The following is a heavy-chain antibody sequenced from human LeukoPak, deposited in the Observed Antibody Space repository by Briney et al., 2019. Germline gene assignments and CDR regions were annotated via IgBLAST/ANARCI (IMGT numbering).Heavy chain of an antibody. Sequence: PGGSLRLSCAASVFTFSSYWMHWVRQAPGKGLVWVSPINPDGTVTTYADSVKGRFTISRDNAKNTLYLQMNSLRVEDTAVYYCVRDSPSGFLDLWGRGTLVTVSS. CDR1: VFTFSSYW. D-gene: IGHD1-26*01. CDR3: VRDSPSGFLDL. J-gene: IGHJ2*01. V-gene: IGHV3-74*01. CDR2: INPDGTVT.